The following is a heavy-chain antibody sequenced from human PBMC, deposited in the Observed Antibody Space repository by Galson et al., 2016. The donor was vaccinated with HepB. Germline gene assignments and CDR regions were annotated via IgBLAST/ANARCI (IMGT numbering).Heavy chain of an antibody. J-gene: IGHJ4*02. Sequence: SLRLSCAASGFAFSNYAMHWVRQAPGKGLEWVAVVSYDGRNKYYADSVKGRFTISRDSTKNTVYLQMNRLRVEDTAVYYCAKNDILAGYSAFDYWGQGTLVTVSS. D-gene: IGHD3-9*01. V-gene: IGHV3-30*18. CDR3: AKNDILAGYSAFDY. CDR2: VSYDGRNK. CDR1: GFAFSNYA.